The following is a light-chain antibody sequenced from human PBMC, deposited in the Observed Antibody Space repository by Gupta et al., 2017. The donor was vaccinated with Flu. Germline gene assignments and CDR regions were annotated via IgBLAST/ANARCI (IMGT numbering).Light chain of an antibody. CDR1: SSDVGGYDY. CDR3: SSYSRSSTLIL. CDR2: DVS. V-gene: IGLV2-14*03. Sequence: QSALTHPASVCGSPGQSITISCTGTSSDVGGYDYVFWFQQHPGNVPKLMIYDVSIQPSGISNRFSGSKSGNTASLTISRLQPDDEADYYCSSYSRSSTLILFGGGTKLTVL. J-gene: IGLJ2*01.